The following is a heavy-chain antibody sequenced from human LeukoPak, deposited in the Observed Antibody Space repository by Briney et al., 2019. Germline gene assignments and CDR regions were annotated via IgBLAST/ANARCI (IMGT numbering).Heavy chain of an antibody. CDR1: GFTFSGSA. Sequence: GGSLKLSCAASGFTFSGSAMHWVRQASGKGLEWVGRLRSNANNYATSYAASVKGRFTISRDDSKNTAYLQMNSLKTEDTAVYYCTTAPYCSGGSCYGDYYYYGMDVWGQGTTVTVSS. CDR3: TTAPYCSGGSCYGDYYYYGMDV. D-gene: IGHD2-15*01. V-gene: IGHV3-73*01. J-gene: IGHJ6*02. CDR2: LRSNANNYAT.